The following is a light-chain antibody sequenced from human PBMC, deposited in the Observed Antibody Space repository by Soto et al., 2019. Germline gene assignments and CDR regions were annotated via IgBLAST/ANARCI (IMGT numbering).Light chain of an antibody. J-gene: IGLJ2*01. CDR2: AVS. V-gene: IGLV2-14*01. Sequence: QSVLSQPASVSGSPGQSITISCTGTSSDVGGYNHVSWYQHSPGKAPKLILFAVSDRPSGVSHRFSGSKSGNTASLTISGLQAEDEADYYCCSYTSLSTVVFGGGTKLTVL. CDR1: SSDVGGYNH. CDR3: CSYTSLSTVV.